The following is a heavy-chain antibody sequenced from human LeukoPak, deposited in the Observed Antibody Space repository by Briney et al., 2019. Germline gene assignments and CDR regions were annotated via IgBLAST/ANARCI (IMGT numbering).Heavy chain of an antibody. V-gene: IGHV3-74*01. D-gene: IGHD5-24*01. Sequence: GGSLRLSCAASGFTFRTYWMHWVRHAPGKGLVWVSRIQSDGGSTNYADSVKGRFTISRDNAKNTLYLQMNSLRAEDTAVYYCVRALGGDYFDYWGQGALSPSPQ. CDR3: VRALGGDYFDY. CDR1: GFTFRTYW. J-gene: IGHJ4*02. CDR2: IQSDGGST.